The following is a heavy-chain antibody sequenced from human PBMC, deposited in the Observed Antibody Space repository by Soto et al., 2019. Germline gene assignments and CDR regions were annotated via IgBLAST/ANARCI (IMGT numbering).Heavy chain of an antibody. D-gene: IGHD3-16*01. CDR2: IYHSGST. CDR3: DRESRLRSLDY. V-gene: IGHV4-4*02. Sequence: SETLSLTCAVSGGSISSSNWWSWVRQPPGKGLEWIGEIYHSGSTNYNPSLKSRGTISVDKSKNQCSLKRSSVTAADTAVDDCDRESRLRSLDYWGQGALVTVSS. CDR1: GGSISSSNW. J-gene: IGHJ4*02.